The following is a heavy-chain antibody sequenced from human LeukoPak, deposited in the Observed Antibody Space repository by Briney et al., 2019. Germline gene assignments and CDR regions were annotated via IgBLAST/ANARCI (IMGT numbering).Heavy chain of an antibody. CDR1: GGSISSYY. V-gene: IGHV4-4*07. CDR3: ARSADDILTGDNWFDP. D-gene: IGHD3-9*01. CDR2: IYTSGST. Sequence: PSETLSLTCTVWGGSISSYYWSWLRQPAGKGLEWVGRIYTSGSTNYNPSLKSRVTLSVDTSKNQFSLKLSSVTAADTAVYYCARSADDILTGDNWFDPWGQGTLVTVSS. J-gene: IGHJ5*02.